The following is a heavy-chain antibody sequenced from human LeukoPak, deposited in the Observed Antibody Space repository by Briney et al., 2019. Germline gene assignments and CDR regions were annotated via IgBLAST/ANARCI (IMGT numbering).Heavy chain of an antibody. CDR3: ARLSAVADPFDY. CDR1: GFTFSNYAM. D-gene: IGHD6-19*01. J-gene: IGHJ4*02. CDR2: IYHSGST. Sequence: GSLRLTCAASGFTFSNYAMSWVRQPPGKGLEWIGEIYHSGSTNYNPSLKSRVTISVDKSKNQFSLKLSSVTAADTAVYYCARLSAVADPFDYWGQGTLVTVSS. V-gene: IGHV4-4*02.